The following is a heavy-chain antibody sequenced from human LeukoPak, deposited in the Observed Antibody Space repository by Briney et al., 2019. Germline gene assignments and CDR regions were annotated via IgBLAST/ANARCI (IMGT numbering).Heavy chain of an antibody. J-gene: IGHJ4*02. D-gene: IGHD6-6*01. V-gene: IGHV3-30-3*01. Sequence: GGSLRLSCAASGFTFSSYWMSWVRQAPGKGLEWVAVISYDGSNKYYADSVKGRFTISRDNSKNTLYLQMNSLRAEDTAVYYCARGEVGRVYSSSPNFDYWGQGTLVTVSS. CDR1: GFTFSSYW. CDR2: ISYDGSNK. CDR3: ARGEVGRVYSSSPNFDY.